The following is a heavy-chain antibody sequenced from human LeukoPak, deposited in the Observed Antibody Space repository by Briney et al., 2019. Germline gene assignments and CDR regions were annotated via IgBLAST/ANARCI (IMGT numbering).Heavy chain of an antibody. CDR2: IRYDGSNK. Sequence: PGGSLRLSCAASGFTFSSYGMHWVRQAPGKGLEWVAFIRYDGSNKYYADSVKGRFTISRDNSKNTLYLQMNSLRAEDTAVYYCAKELPRWVSTSYYNERPFDYWGQGTLVTVSS. J-gene: IGHJ4*02. V-gene: IGHV3-30*02. CDR1: GFTFSSYG. CDR3: AKELPRWVSTSYYNERPFDY. D-gene: IGHD3-10*01.